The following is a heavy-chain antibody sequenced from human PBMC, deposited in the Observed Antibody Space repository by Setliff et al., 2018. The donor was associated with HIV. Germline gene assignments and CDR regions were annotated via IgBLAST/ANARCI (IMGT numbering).Heavy chain of an antibody. CDR3: RVPASSLAPN. Sequence: PSETLSLTCTVSGASISSHNYYGGWIRQSPGKGLEWIASIRSSGDTYYNPSLQSRFIISVDTSNNQISLKLTSVTAADTAMYYCRVPASSLAPNWGRGTQVTVSS. CDR2: IRSSGDT. J-gene: IGHJ4*02. CDR1: GASISSHNYY. V-gene: IGHV4-39*01.